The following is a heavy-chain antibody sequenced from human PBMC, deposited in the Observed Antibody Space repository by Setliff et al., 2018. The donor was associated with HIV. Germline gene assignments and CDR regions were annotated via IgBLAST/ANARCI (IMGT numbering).Heavy chain of an antibody. Sequence: SLKISCAGSGFTFRDYRMHWVRQAPGKGLVWVSQIDDDGRTTYADSVKGRFTISRDNAKNTLYLQMNSLRAEDTAVYYCARASGCTNGVCYAYGYYSLDVWGQGTTVTVSS. CDR2: IDDDGRT. V-gene: IGHV3-74*01. D-gene: IGHD2-8*01. CDR3: ARASGCTNGVCYAYGYYSLDV. CDR1: GFTFRDYR. J-gene: IGHJ6*02.